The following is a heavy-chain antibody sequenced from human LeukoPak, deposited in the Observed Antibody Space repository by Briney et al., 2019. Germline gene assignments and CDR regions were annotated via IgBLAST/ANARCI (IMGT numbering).Heavy chain of an antibody. D-gene: IGHD2-2*02. CDR3: ARDVPDCSSTGCYTYFDY. J-gene: IGHJ4*02. V-gene: IGHV4-34*01. CDR2: INHSGST. Sequence: SETLSLTCAVYGGSFSGYYWSWIRQPPGKGLEWIGEINHSGSTNYNPSLKSRVTISVDASKNQFSLKLSSVTAADTAVYYCARDVPDCSSTGCYTYFDYWGQGTLVIVSS. CDR1: GGSFSGYY.